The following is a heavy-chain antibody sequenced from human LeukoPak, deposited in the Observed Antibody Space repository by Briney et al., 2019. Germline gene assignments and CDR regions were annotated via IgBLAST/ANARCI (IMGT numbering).Heavy chain of an antibody. Sequence: SETLSLTCTVSGGSISTSSFFWGWIRQPPGKGLEWIGTIYYSGRTYYNPSLKSRVTISVDTSKNQFSLKLRSVTATDTAVYYCASTSLAVATYYWGQGTLVTVSS. CDR1: GGSISTSSFF. V-gene: IGHV4-39*01. D-gene: IGHD5-12*01. CDR3: ASTSLAVATYY. J-gene: IGHJ4*02. CDR2: IYYSGRT.